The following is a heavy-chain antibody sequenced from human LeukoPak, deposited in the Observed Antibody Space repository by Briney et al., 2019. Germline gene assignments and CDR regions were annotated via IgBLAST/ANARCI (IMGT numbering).Heavy chain of an antibody. CDR3: ARGSQWDLLGSCDY. V-gene: IGHV3-7*01. J-gene: IGHJ4*02. D-gene: IGHD1-26*01. CDR1: GFTFSSYW. CDR2: IKQDGSEK. Sequence: GGSLRLSCAASGFTFSSYWMSWVRQAPGKGLEWGANIKQDGSEKYYVDSVKGRFTISRDNAKNSLYLQMNSLRAEDTAVYYCARGSQWDLLGSCDYWGQGTLVTVSS.